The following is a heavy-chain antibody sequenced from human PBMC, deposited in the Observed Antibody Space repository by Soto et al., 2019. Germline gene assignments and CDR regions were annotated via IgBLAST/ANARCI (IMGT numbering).Heavy chain of an antibody. J-gene: IGHJ6*02. CDR3: ACLGADSGSYHYYYGMDV. D-gene: IGHD1-26*01. CDR2: TNPNSGNT. CDR1: GYTFTSYD. Sequence: GASVKVSCKASGYTFTSYDINWVRQATGQGLEWMGWTNPNSGNTGYAQKFQGRVTMTRNTSISTAYMELSSLRSEDTAVYYCACLGADSGSYHYYYGMDVWGQGTTVTVS. V-gene: IGHV1-8*01.